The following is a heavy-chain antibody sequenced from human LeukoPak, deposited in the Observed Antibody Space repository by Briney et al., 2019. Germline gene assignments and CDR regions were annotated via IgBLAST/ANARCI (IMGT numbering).Heavy chain of an antibody. J-gene: IGHJ4*02. V-gene: IGHV3-23*01. Sequence: GGSLRLSCAASGFTFSSYAMSWVRQAPGKGLEWVSAISGSGGSTYYADSVKGRFTISRDNSKNTLYLQMNSLRAEDTAIYYCAKEKFSSSGYLPLRAMFDYWGQGTLVTVSS. CDR2: ISGSGGST. CDR3: AKEKFSSSGYLPLRAMFDY. D-gene: IGHD3-22*01. CDR1: GFTFSSYA.